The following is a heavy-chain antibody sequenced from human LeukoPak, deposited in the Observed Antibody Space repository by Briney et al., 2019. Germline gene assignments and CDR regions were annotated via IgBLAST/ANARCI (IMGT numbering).Heavy chain of an antibody. D-gene: IGHD1-7*01. V-gene: IGHV4-39*07. Sequence: PSETLSLTCTVSGGSISSSSYYWGWIRQPPGKGLEWVGSIYYSGSTYYNPSLKSRVTISVDTSKNQFSLKLSSVTAADTAVYYCARDSMELLPHAFDIWGQGTMVTGSS. CDR2: IYYSGST. CDR3: ARDSMELLPHAFDI. CDR1: GGSISSSSYY. J-gene: IGHJ3*02.